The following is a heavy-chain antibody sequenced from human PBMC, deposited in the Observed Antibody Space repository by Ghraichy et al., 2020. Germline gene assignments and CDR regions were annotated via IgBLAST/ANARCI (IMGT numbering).Heavy chain of an antibody. J-gene: IGHJ4*02. CDR3: ARATGTYPRRGKFDY. CDR1: GGSISSDGYY. D-gene: IGHD3-16*01. V-gene: IGHV4-61*02. CDR2: IYPSGST. Sequence: SQTLSLTCTVSGGSISSDGYYWSWMRQPAGKGLEWIGRIYPSGSTNYSPSLKSRVSVSADRSKNQISLTLTSVTGADTAVYYCARATGTYPRRGKFDYWGQGALVTVSS.